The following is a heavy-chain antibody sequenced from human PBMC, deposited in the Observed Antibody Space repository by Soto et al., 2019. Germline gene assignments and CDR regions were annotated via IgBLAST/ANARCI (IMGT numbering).Heavy chain of an antibody. D-gene: IGHD6-13*01. V-gene: IGHV4-4*02. Sequence: SETLSLTCAVSSGSISSSNWWSWVRQPPGKGLEWIGYIYHSGSTNYNPSLKSRVTILVDTSKNQFSLNLNSVTAADTAVYFCAREIGAAGIWGQGTLVTVPQ. CDR1: SGSISSSNW. J-gene: IGHJ4*02. CDR3: AREIGAAGI. CDR2: IYHSGST.